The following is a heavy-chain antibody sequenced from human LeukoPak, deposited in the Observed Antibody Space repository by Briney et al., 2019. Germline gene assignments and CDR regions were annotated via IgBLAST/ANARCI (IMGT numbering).Heavy chain of an antibody. CDR2: IKQDGGEK. D-gene: IGHD3-10*01. CDR3: ATAGDRSCFDP. CDR1: GFTFSSSW. J-gene: IGHJ5*02. V-gene: IGHV3-7*01. Sequence: PGGSLRLSCVASGFTFSSSWMTWVRQAAGKGLEWVANIKQDGGEKHYADSVEGRFTISRDNAKNSLYLQMNNLNSEDTAVYFCATAGDRSCFDPWGRGTLVTVSS.